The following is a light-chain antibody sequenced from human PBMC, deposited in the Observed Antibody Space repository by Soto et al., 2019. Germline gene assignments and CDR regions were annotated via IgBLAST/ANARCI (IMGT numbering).Light chain of an antibody. CDR2: AAS. V-gene: IGKV3-11*01. CDR1: QDVSSY. CDR3: QQRSNWPGYA. J-gene: IGKJ2*01. Sequence: EIVLTQSPATLSLSPGERATLSCRASQDVSSYLAWYQQKPGQAPRLLIYAASNRATGIPARFSGSGSGTDFTLTISSLEPEDFAVYYCQQRSNWPGYAFGQGTKLEIK.